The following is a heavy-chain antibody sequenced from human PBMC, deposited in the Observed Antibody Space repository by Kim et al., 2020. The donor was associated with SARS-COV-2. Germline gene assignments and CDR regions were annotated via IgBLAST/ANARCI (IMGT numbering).Heavy chain of an antibody. Sequence: SQTLSLTCGISGDSVSSMRAAWNWIRKSPSRGLEWLGRTYYRSRWFNEYATSVRSRIVIDIDTSRNQFSLQLDSVTPEDTALYFCARSLDFVFGRRFDYW. CDR1: GDSVSSMRAA. V-gene: IGHV6-1*01. D-gene: IGHD3-3*01. J-gene: IGHJ4*01. CDR2: TYYRSRWFN. CDR3: ARSLDFVFGRRFDY.